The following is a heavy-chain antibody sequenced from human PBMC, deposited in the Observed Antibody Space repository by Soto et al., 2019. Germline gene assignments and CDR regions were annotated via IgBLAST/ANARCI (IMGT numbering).Heavy chain of an antibody. CDR3: ATFPRSSKRGY. CDR2: ISDGGSTI. CDR1: GFTFSSYE. Sequence: GALRLSCAASGFTFSSYEMNWVRRAPGKGLEWVSYISDGGSTIYYADSVKGRFTISRDNAKNSLYLQMNSLGAEDTAVYYCATFPRSSKRGYWGQGTLVTVSS. D-gene: IGHD4-4*01. J-gene: IGHJ4*02. V-gene: IGHV3-48*03.